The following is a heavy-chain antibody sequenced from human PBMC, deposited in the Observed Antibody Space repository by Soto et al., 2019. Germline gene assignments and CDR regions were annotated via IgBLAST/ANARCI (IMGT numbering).Heavy chain of an antibody. V-gene: IGHV3-7*01. J-gene: IGHJ6*02. CDR3: ARETDDITVFRVLTHTYLSDMDV. Sequence: EVQLVESGGGLVQPGGSLRLSCAASGFRFSNYWMSWVRQAPGKGLEWVANIKHDGSEKNYVDSGRGRFNISRDKARNSLPLQMNNLRAEDTAVYYCARETDDITVFRVLTHTYLSDMDVWCRGTTVTVSS. CDR2: IKHDGSEK. CDR1: GFRFSNYW. D-gene: IGHD3-3*01.